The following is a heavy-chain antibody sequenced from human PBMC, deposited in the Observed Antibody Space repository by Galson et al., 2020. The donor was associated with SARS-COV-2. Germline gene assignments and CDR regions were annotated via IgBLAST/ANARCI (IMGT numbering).Heavy chain of an antibody. CDR2: INENGIIK. V-gene: IGHV3-7*01. J-gene: IGHJ4*02. CDR3: ATGESTAEGSYYFQS. CDR1: GFSFGGSW. D-gene: IGHD6-6*01. Sequence: GESLKISCAASGFSFGGSWMSWVRQAPGKGLQWVANINENGIIKEYVDSVRGRFTISRDNAKNSLYLQMISLRDGDTAVYYCATGESTAEGSYYFQSWGQGTLVTVSS.